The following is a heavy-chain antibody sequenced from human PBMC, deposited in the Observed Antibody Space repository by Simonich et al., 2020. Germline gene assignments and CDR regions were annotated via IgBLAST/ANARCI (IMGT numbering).Heavy chain of an antibody. Sequence: GGGLVQPGGSLRLSCAASGFTFSSYAMSWFRQAPGKGLEWVSAMSGSGGSTDYAESVKGRFTSSRDNSKNPLYLQMNSLRAEDTAVYYCAKDLGERITMIVVVIDAFDIWGQGTMVTVSS. CDR3: AKDLGERITMIVVVIDAFDI. D-gene: IGHD3-22*01. CDR2: MSGSGGST. J-gene: IGHJ3*02. V-gene: IGHV3-23*01. CDR1: GFTFSSYA.